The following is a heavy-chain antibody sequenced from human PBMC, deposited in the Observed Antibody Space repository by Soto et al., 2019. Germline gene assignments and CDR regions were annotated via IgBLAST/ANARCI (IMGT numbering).Heavy chain of an antibody. CDR1: GGTFSSYA. V-gene: IGHV1-69*13. CDR2: IIPIFGTA. J-gene: IGHJ4*02. D-gene: IGHD2-15*01. Sequence: VKVSCKASGGTFSSYAISWVRQAPGQGLEWMGGIIPIFGTANYAQKFQGRVTITADESTSTAYMELSSLRSEDTAVYYCARGGPPYCSGGSCPVDYWGQGTLVTVS. CDR3: ARGGPPYCSGGSCPVDY.